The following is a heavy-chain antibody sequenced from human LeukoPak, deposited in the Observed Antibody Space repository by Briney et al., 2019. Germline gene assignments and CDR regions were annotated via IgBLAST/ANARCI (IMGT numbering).Heavy chain of an antibody. Sequence: PGGSLRLSCAASGFTFSSYSMNWVRQAPGKGLEWVSSISSSSSYIYYADSVKGRFTISRDNAKNSLYLQMNSLRAEDTAVCYCARDVALRGDNWFDPWGQGTLVTVSS. J-gene: IGHJ5*02. CDR1: GFTFSSYS. CDR3: ARDVALRGDNWFDP. CDR2: ISSSSSYI. D-gene: IGHD2-15*01. V-gene: IGHV3-21*01.